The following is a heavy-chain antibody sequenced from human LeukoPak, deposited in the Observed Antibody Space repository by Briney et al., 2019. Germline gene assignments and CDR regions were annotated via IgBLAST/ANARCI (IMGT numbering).Heavy chain of an antibody. CDR2: IYYSGTT. CDR3: ARLTGNNWFDP. CDR1: GGSISSSSYY. V-gene: IGHV4-39*07. D-gene: IGHD7-27*01. J-gene: IGHJ5*02. Sequence: SETLSLTCTVSGGSISSSSYYWGWIRQPPGKGLEWIGSIYYSGTTNHSPSLKSRVTMSVDTSKNQFSLKLTSVTAADTAVYFCARLTGNNWFDPWGQGTLVTVSS.